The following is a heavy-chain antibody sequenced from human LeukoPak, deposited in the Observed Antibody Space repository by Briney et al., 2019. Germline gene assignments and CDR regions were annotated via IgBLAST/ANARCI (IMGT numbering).Heavy chain of an antibody. V-gene: IGHV1-18*01. Sequence: ASVKVSCKASGYTFTNYGISWVRQAPGQGLEWMGWISGYNGNTKYAQKFQGRVTMTTDTSTITAFMELRSLRSDDTAVYYCARDIGYGSSSYNFDYWGQGTLVIVSS. D-gene: IGHD6-13*01. CDR3: ARDIGYGSSSYNFDY. CDR1: GYTFTNYG. CDR2: ISGYNGNT. J-gene: IGHJ4*02.